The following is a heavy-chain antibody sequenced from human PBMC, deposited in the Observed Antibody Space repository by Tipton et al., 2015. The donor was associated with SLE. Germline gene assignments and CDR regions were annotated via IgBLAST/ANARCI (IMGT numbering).Heavy chain of an antibody. Sequence: QSGPEVKKPGASVKVSCKASGYTFTSYYMHWVRQAPGQGLEWMGIINPSGGSTSYAQKFQGRVTMTRDTSTSTVYMELSSLRSEDRAVYYCARGRITGTTDLGWYFDRWGLGTLVPVSS. V-gene: IGHV1-46*01. J-gene: IGHJ2*01. CDR2: INPSGGST. D-gene: IGHD1-7*01. CDR1: GYTFTSYY. CDR3: ARGRITGTTDLGWYFDR.